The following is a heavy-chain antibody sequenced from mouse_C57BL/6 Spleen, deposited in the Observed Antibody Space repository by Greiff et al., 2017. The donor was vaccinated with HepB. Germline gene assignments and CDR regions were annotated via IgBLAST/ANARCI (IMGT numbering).Heavy chain of an antibody. J-gene: IGHJ2*01. Sequence: EVQLQQSGPGLVKPSQSLSLTCSVTGYSITSGYYWNWIRQFPGNKLEWMGYISYDGSNNYNPSLKNRISITRDTSKNQFFLKLNSVTTEDTATYYCARCYYFDYWGQGTTLTVSS. CDR2: ISYDGSN. V-gene: IGHV3-6*01. CDR3: ARCYYFDY. CDR1: GYSITSGYY.